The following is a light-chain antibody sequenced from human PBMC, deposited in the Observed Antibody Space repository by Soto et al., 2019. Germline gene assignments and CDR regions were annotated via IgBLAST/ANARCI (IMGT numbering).Light chain of an antibody. V-gene: IGLV2-14*01. J-gene: IGLJ3*02. CDR2: EVT. CDR1: SSDVGSYNY. Sequence: QSALTQPASVSGSPGQSITISCTGTSSDVGSYNYVFWYQQHPGTSPKLLIYEVTNRPSGVSNRFSGSKSGNTASLIISGLQAEDEADYYCSSYTARSTWVFGGGTKLTVL. CDR3: SSYTARSTWV.